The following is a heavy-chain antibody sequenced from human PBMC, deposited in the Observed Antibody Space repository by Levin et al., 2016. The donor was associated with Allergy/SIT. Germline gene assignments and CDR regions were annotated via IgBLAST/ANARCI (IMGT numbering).Heavy chain of an antibody. V-gene: IGHV3-11*06. J-gene: IGHJ4*02. CDR3: ARDPVDGAAGLDY. Sequence: GGSLRLSCAASGFTFSDYYMTWIRQAPGKGLEWVSYISSGGSHTFYADSVKGRFTISRDNIKNSLYLVMNSLRAEDTAVYYCARDPVDGAAGLDYWGQGTLVTVSS. D-gene: IGHD6-13*01. CDR2: ISSGGSHT. CDR1: GFTFSDYY.